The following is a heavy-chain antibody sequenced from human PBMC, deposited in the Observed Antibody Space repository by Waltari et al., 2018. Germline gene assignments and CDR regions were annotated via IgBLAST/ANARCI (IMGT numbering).Heavy chain of an antibody. Sequence: QLQPQESGPGLVKPSETLSLTCTVSGGSISSSSYYWGWIRQPPGKGLEWIGSIYYSGSTYYNPSLKSRVTISVDTSKNQFSLKLSSVTAADTAVYYCARGLAREGFDPWGQGTLVTVSS. CDR2: IYYSGST. V-gene: IGHV4-39*01. D-gene: IGHD6-19*01. CDR3: ARGLAREGFDP. CDR1: GGSISSSSYY. J-gene: IGHJ5*02.